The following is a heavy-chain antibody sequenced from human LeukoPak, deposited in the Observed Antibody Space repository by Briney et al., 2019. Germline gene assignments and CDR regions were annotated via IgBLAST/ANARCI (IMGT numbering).Heavy chain of an antibody. Sequence: PGGPLRLSCADSGFTFSRYSMNWVRQAPGKGMEGVSAISSLSKISYADSVKGRFTISRDNAKNSLYLQMNSLRAEDTAVYYCARDGSDCSSTSCFKGWFDPWGQGTLVTVSS. CDR2: ISSLSKI. V-gene: IGHV3-21*01. J-gene: IGHJ5*02. CDR3: ARDGSDCSSTSCFKGWFDP. CDR1: GFTFSRYS. D-gene: IGHD2-2*01.